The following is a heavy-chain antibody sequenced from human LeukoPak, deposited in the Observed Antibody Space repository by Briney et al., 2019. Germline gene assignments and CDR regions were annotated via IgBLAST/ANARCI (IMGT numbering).Heavy chain of an antibody. D-gene: IGHD2-21*02. Sequence: SETLSLTCTVSGGSISSSSYYWGWIRQPPGKGLEWIGSIYHSGSTYYNPSLKSRVTISVDTSKNQFSLKLSSVTAADTAVYYCARNYCGGDCSPPDYWGQGTLVTVSS. CDR2: IYHSGST. J-gene: IGHJ4*02. V-gene: IGHV4-39*07. CDR3: ARNYCGGDCSPPDY. CDR1: GGSISSSSYY.